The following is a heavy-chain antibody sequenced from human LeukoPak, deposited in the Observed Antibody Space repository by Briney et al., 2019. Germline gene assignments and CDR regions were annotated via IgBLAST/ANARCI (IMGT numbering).Heavy chain of an antibody. CDR2: IYTSGST. CDR3: ARDQAWFGESDAFDI. V-gene: IGHV4-4*07. Sequence: SETLSLTCTVSGGSISSYYWNWIRQPAGKRLEWIGRIYTSGSTNYNPSLKSRVTMSVDTSKNQFSLKLSAVTAADTALYYCARDQAWFGESDAFDIWGRGTMVTVSS. J-gene: IGHJ3*02. CDR1: GGSISSYY. D-gene: IGHD3-10*01.